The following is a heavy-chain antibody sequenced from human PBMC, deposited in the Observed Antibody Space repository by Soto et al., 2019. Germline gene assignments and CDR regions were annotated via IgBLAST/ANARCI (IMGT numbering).Heavy chain of an antibody. V-gene: IGHV3-23*01. CDR2: VSGNGGST. Sequence: EGSLRLSCAASGFTFSSYAMSWVRQAPGKGLEWVSGVSGNGGSTYYADSVKGRFTISRDNSKNTLYLQMNSLRAEDTAVYYCAKAITKRGYYFDYWGQGTLVTVSS. CDR3: AKAITKRGYYFDY. D-gene: IGHD3-10*01. J-gene: IGHJ4*02. CDR1: GFTFSSYA.